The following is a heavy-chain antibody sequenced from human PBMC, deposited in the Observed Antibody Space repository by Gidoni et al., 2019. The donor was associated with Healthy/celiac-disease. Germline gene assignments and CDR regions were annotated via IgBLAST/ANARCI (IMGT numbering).Heavy chain of an antibody. Sequence: QVQLQESGPGLVKPSETLSLTCTVSGGPISSYYWSWIRQPAGKGLEWIGRIYTSGSTNYNPSLKSRVTMSVETSKNQFSLKLSSVTAADTAVYYCARSGGYCSSTSCNAFDYWGQGTLVTVSS. D-gene: IGHD2-2*01. V-gene: IGHV4-4*07. CDR1: GGPISSYY. J-gene: IGHJ4*02. CDR3: ARSGGYCSSTSCNAFDY. CDR2: IYTSGST.